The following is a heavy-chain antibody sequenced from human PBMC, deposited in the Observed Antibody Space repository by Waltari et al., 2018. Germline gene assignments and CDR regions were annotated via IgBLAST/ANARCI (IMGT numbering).Heavy chain of an antibody. D-gene: IGHD3-10*01. J-gene: IGHJ5*02. V-gene: IGHV3-23*04. CDR1: GFSFASTA. CDR2: ISGTGDGT. CDR3: TKDAYDSPNHYPPTWFDP. Sequence: DVQLAEYGGGLVQPGGSLRISCFAYGFSFASTALNWVRQATGKAPEWVAIISGTGDGTFYSNSVRGRFTISRDNSRNTLYLQMNDLKTEDTAVYYCTKDAYDSPNHYPPTWFDPWGHGTLVTVSS.